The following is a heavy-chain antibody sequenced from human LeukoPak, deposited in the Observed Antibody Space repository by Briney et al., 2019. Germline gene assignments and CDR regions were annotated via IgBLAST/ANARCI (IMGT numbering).Heavy chain of an antibody. CDR1: GFTFSTYW. CDR2: INGDGSST. J-gene: IGHJ4*02. Sequence: GGSLRLSCAASGFTFSTYWMHWVRQAPGKGLVWVSRINGDGSSTSYGDSVKGRFTISRDNAKNTLYLQMNGLRVEDTAVYYCARALGDIRGQGALVTVSS. V-gene: IGHV3-74*01. CDR3: ARALGDI.